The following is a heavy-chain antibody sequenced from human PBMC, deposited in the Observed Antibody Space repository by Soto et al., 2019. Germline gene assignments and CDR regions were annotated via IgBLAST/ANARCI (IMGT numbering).Heavy chain of an antibody. CDR2: IYYSGST. V-gene: IGHV4-59*01. Sequence: SETLSLTCTVSGGSISSYYWSWIRQPPGKGLEWIGYIYYSGSTNYNPSLKSRVTISVDTSKNQFSLKLSSVTAADTAVYYCARDRYDSRKYYYYGMDDWGQGPTVTVSS. J-gene: IGHJ6*02. D-gene: IGHD3-9*01. CDR3: ARDRYDSRKYYYYGMDD. CDR1: GGSISSYY.